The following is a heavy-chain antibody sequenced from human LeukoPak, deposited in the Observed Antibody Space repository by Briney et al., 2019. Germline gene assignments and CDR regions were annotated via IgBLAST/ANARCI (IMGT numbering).Heavy chain of an antibody. V-gene: IGHV3-23*01. Sequence: PGGSLRLSCAASGFTFSSYNMNWVRQAPGKGLEWVSAISGSGGSTYYADSVKGRFTISRDNSKNTLYLQMNSLRAEDTAVYYCAKAGDSGYDSSSWYNEPFDYWGQGTLVTVSS. CDR3: AKAGDSGYDSSSWYNEPFDY. CDR1: GFTFSSYN. D-gene: IGHD6-13*01. CDR2: ISGSGGST. J-gene: IGHJ4*02.